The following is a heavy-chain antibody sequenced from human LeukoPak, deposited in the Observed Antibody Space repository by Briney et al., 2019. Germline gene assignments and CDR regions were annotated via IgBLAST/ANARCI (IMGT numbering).Heavy chain of an antibody. V-gene: IGHV4-59*01. J-gene: IGHJ4*02. CDR3: ARVRGYSYDSSDFDY. CDR2: IYYSGNT. D-gene: IGHD5-18*01. CDR1: GDSISYYY. Sequence: SETLSLTCTVSGDSISYYYWSWIGQPPGKGLEWIGKIYYSGNTNYNPSLKSRVTISVDTSKNQFYLKLSSVTAADTAVYYCARVRGYSYDSSDFDYWGQGTLVTVSS.